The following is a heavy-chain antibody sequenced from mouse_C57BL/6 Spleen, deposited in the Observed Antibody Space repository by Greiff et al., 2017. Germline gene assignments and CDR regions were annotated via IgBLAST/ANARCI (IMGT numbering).Heavy chain of an antibody. V-gene: IGHV1-15*01. CDR3: TRGEAYYSNYEAY. Sequence: QVQLKQSGAELVRPGASVTLSCKASGYTFTDYEMHWVKQTPVHGLEWIGAIDPETGGTAYNQKFKGKAILTADKSASTAYMELRSLASEDSAGYYCTRGEAYYSNYEAYWGQGTLVTVSA. CDR1: GYTFTDYE. D-gene: IGHD2-5*01. J-gene: IGHJ3*01. CDR2: IDPETGGT.